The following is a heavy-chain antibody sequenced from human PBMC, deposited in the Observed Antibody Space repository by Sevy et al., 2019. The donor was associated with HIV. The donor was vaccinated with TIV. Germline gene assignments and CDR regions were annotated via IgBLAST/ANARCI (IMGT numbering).Heavy chain of an antibody. CDR3: EREGCTQPHDY. CDR1: GFTFAKYS. CDR2: FSFGCGRI. Sequence: GGSLRLSCAASGFTFAKYSMSWVRQAPGKGLEWVSTFSFGCGRINYADSVKGRFTISRDDSKNILFLQMNSLRAEDTATYFCEREGCTQPHDYWGQGTLVTVSS. V-gene: IGHV3-23*01. D-gene: IGHD2-8*01. J-gene: IGHJ4*02.